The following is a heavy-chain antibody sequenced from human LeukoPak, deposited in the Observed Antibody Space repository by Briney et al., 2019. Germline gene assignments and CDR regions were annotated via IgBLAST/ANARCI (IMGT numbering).Heavy chain of an antibody. V-gene: IGHV1-2*02. D-gene: IGHD2-2*01. CDR1: RYTFTGYY. CDR2: INPNSGGT. CDR3: ARAVGHIVVVPAAGFDY. Sequence: ASVKVSCKASRYTFTGYYMHWVRQAPGQGLEWMGWINPNSGGTNYAQKFQGRVTMTRDTSISTAYMELSRLRSDDTAVYYCARAVGHIVVVPAAGFDYWGQGTLVTVSS. J-gene: IGHJ4*02.